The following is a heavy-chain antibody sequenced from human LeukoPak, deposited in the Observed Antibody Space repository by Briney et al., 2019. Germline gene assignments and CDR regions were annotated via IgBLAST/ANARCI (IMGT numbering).Heavy chain of an antibody. D-gene: IGHD3-16*02. CDR2: IYYSGST. CDR3: ARDFAPALGYDYVWGSYRQEGAFDI. Sequence: SETLSLTRTVSGGSISSYYWSWLRQPPGKGLEWIGYIYYSGSTNYNPSLKSRVTISVDTSKNQFSLKLSSVTAADTAVYYCARDFAPALGYDYVWGSYRQEGAFDIWGQGTMVTVSS. V-gene: IGHV4-59*01. J-gene: IGHJ3*02. CDR1: GGSISSYY.